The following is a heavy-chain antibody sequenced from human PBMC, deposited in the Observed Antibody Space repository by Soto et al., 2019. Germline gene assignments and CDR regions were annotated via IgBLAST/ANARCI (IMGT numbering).Heavy chain of an antibody. CDR3: ARHSVDSDILTGYYQPFGFDY. CDR1: GGSISSTSYY. V-gene: IGHV4-39*01. J-gene: IGHJ4*02. D-gene: IGHD3-9*01. Sequence: PSETLSLTCAVSGGSISSTSYYWGWIRQPPGKGLECIGTIYYSGSTYYYASLKSRVTISVDTSKNQFSLKLSSVTAADTAMYYCARHSVDSDILTGYYQPFGFDYWGQGTPVTVSS. CDR2: IYYSGST.